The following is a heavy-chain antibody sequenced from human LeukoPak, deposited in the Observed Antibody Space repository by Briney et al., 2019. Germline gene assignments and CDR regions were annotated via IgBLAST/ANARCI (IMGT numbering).Heavy chain of an antibody. D-gene: IGHD1-26*01. J-gene: IGHJ5*02. CDR2: INPSGDFR. CDR1: RYTFTSYY. CDR3: VRDYSGQWEQLTGWWIDP. Sequence: ASVKVSCKASRYTFTSYYMHWVRQAPGQGLEWMAIINPSGDFRSYAQKFQGRVTVTGDMSTRTVYMELSDLRPEDTALYYCVRDYSGQWEQLTGWWIDPWGQGTLVIVSS. V-gene: IGHV1-46*01.